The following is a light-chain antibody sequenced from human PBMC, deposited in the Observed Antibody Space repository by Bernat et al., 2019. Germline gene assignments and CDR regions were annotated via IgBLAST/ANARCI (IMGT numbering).Light chain of an antibody. J-gene: IGLJ3*02. CDR1: TSNIGAVYD. CDR3: QCYDNRLSRPV. CDR2: GNN. V-gene: IGLV1-40*01. Sequence: QSVLTQPPSVSGAPGQWVTISCTGSTSNIGAVYDVHWYRQLPGTAPKLLIHGNNNRPSGVPDRFSGSKSGTSASLAITGLQPDDEADYSCQCYDNRLSRPVFGGGTKLAVL.